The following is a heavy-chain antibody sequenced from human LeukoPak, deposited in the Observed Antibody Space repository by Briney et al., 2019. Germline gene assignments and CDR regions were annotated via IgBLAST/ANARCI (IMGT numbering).Heavy chain of an antibody. CDR1: GFTFSSYA. Sequence: GGSLRLSCAASGFTFSSYAMSWVRQAPGKGLDWVSVIIGRGDDTYYGDSVKGRFTISRDNSKNTLYLQMNSLRAEDTAVYYCASHPGRSGGPIGSFDIWGQGTMVTVSS. J-gene: IGHJ3*02. CDR3: ASHPGRSGGPIGSFDI. CDR2: IIGRGDDT. V-gene: IGHV3-23*01. D-gene: IGHD3-10*01.